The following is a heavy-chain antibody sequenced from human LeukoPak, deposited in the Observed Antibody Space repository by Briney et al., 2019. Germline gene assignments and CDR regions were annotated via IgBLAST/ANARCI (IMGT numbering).Heavy chain of an antibody. J-gene: IGHJ5*02. CDR3: ASNYAILTGPFDP. CDR2: IYPGDSDT. D-gene: IGHD3-9*01. Sequence: GESLKISCKGSGYSFTSYWIGWVRQMPGRGLEWMGIIYPGDSDTRYSPSFQGQVTISADKSISTAYLQWSSLKASDTAMYYCASNYAILTGPFDPWGQGTLVTVSS. V-gene: IGHV5-51*01. CDR1: GYSFTSYW.